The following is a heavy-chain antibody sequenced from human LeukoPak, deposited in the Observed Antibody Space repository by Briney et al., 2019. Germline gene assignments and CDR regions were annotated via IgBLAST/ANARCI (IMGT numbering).Heavy chain of an antibody. CDR3: ARRAGAYSHPYDY. CDR2: IYSDNT. Sequence: QPGGSLRLSCAASGFTFSSYEMNWVRQAPGKGLEWVSFIYSDNTHYSDSVKGRFTISRDNSKNTLYLQMNSLRAEDTAVYYCARRAGAYSHPYDYWGQGTLVTVS. J-gene: IGHJ4*02. CDR1: GFTFSSYE. D-gene: IGHD4/OR15-4a*01. V-gene: IGHV3-53*01.